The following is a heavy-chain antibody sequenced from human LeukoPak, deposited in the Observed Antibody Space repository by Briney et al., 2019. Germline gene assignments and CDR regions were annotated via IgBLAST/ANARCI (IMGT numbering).Heavy chain of an antibody. CDR2: FDPENDER. J-gene: IGHJ4*02. D-gene: IGHD2-21*02. V-gene: IGHV1-24*01. Sequence: ASVKVSCKVSGHTLSELPMYWVRQAPGEGLEWMGGFDPENDERIYAQKFRGRVTMAEDTSTDTAYMELISLRSDDTAVYYCATEVTSIVPDYWGQGTLVIVSS. CDR3: ATEVTSIVPDY. CDR1: GHTLSELP.